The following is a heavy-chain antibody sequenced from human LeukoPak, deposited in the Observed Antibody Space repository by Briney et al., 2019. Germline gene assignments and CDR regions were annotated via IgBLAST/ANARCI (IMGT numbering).Heavy chain of an antibody. Sequence: ASVKVSCKASGGTFSSYAISWVRQAPGQGLEWMGWMNPNSGNTGYAQKFQGRVTMTRNTSISTAYMELSSLRSEDTAVYYCARGVYSSGWYREHWGQGTLVTVSS. CDR1: GGTFSSYA. J-gene: IGHJ1*01. V-gene: IGHV1-8*02. D-gene: IGHD6-19*01. CDR3: ARGVYSSGWYREH. CDR2: MNPNSGNT.